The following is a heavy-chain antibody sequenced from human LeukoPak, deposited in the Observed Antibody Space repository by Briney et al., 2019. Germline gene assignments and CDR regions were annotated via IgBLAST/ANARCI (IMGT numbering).Heavy chain of an antibody. J-gene: IGHJ4*02. CDR1: GYSFTDSY. Sequence: GASVKVSYKASGYSFTDSYMHWVRQAPGQGLEWMGWINPNSGGTNYAQKFQGRVSMTRDTSISTAYMELSRLKSDDTAVYYCARDLWYTTSCWGQGILVTVSS. D-gene: IGHD6-13*01. V-gene: IGHV1-2*02. CDR2: INPNSGGT. CDR3: ARDLWYTTSC.